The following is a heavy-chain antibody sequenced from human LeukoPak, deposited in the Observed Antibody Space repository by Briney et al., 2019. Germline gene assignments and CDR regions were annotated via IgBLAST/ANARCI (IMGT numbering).Heavy chain of an antibody. V-gene: IGHV1-18*01. Sequence: ASVKVSCKASGYTFTSYGISWVRQAPGQGLEWMGWISAYNGNTNYAQKLQGRVTMTTDASTNTAYMELRSLRSDDTAVYYCARDALKARSSSPEDPWGQGTLVTVSS. D-gene: IGHD6-6*01. J-gene: IGHJ5*02. CDR1: GYTFTSYG. CDR2: ISAYNGNT. CDR3: ARDALKARSSSPEDP.